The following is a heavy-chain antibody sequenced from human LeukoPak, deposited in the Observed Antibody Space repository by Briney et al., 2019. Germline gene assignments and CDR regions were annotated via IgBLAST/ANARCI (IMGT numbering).Heavy chain of an antibody. V-gene: IGHV3-7*01. CDR1: GISFRNEW. CDR2: INQDGSET. D-gene: IGHD2-2*01. J-gene: IGHJ6*02. Sequence: GGSLRLSCAASGISFRNEWMSWVRQAPGKGLEWVANINQDGSETHYVDSVKGRFTISGDNAKNSLYLQMDNLRAEDTSTYYCARKAHYAMDVWGQGTTVTVSS. CDR3: ARKAHYAMDV.